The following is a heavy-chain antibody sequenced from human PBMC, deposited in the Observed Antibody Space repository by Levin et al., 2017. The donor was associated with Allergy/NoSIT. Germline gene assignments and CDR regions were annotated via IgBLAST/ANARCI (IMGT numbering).Heavy chain of an antibody. J-gene: IGHJ4*02. CDR1: GDSISSVYYY. Sequence: LRLSCTVSGDSISSVYYYWSWIRQPPGKGLEWIGYIFYSGSTYYNPSLKSRVTISVDTSQNQFSLKLSSVTAADTAVYSCARDPGLAMARGVIIEPKWGQGTLVTVSS. D-gene: IGHD3-10*01. CDR3: ARDPGLAMARGVIIEPK. CDR2: IFYSGST. V-gene: IGHV4-30-4*01.